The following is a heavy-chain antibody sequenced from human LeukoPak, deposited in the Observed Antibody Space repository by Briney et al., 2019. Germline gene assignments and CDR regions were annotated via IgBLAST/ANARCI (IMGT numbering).Heavy chain of an antibody. CDR3: TTTGSKYFYDTSLSY. V-gene: IGHV3-15*01. CDR1: GFTFTNAW. CDR2: IKSKTDGGTT. Sequence: AGGSLRLSCAASGFTFTNAWMTWVRQAPGNGLEWVGRIKSKTDGGTTDYAGAVKGRFTISRDDSKNTLFLQMNSLKTEDTAVYYCTTTGSKYFYDTSLSYWGQGTLVTVSS. D-gene: IGHD3-22*01. J-gene: IGHJ4*02.